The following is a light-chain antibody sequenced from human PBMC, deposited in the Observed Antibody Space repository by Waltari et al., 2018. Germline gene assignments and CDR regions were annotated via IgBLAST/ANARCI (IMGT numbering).Light chain of an antibody. V-gene: IGLV2-14*01. CDR3: ASYTTTRTVV. CDR2: DVA. Sequence: QSALTQPASVSGSPGQSITISCTGTSSDIGGYNYVSWYQQPPGKAPKLMIFDVARWPSGVSKRFSGSKSGNTASLTISGLQAEDEADYYCASYTTTRTVVFGGGTKVTVL. CDR1: SSDIGGYNY. J-gene: IGLJ2*01.